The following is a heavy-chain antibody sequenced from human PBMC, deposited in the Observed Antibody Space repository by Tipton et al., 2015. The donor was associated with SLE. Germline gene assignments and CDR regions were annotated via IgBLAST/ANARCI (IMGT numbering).Heavy chain of an antibody. D-gene: IGHD3-3*01. CDR1: GGSFSGYY. V-gene: IGHV4-34*01. CDR3: ARTFYYGTGFGVVITGRYFDY. CDR2: INHSGST. J-gene: IGHJ4*02. Sequence: TLSLTCAVYGGSFSGYYWSWIRQPPGKGLEWIGEINHSGSTNYNPSLKSRVTISVDTSKNQFSLKLSSVTAADTAVYYCARTFYYGTGFGVVITGRYFDYWGQGTLVTVSS.